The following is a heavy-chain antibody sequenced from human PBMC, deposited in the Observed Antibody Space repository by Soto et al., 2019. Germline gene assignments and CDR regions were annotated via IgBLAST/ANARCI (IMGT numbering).Heavy chain of an antibody. V-gene: IGHV4-59*12. CDR1: GGSISKYY. Sequence: QVQLQESGPGLVKPSETLSLTCTVSGGSISKYYWSWIRQSPGKGLEWIGFIYYIGSTSYNPSLKSRVTMSVDTSKNQFSLRLTSVTAADTAVYYCARDRGHYFDLWGRGTLVTVSS. CDR2: IYYIGST. CDR3: ARDRGHYFDL. J-gene: IGHJ2*01.